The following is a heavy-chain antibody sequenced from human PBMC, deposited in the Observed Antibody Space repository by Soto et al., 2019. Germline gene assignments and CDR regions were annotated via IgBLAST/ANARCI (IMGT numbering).Heavy chain of an antibody. CDR2: IYYSGST. CDR1: GGSISSYY. Sequence: SETLSLTCTVSGGSISSYYWSWIRQPPGKGLEWIGYIYYSGSTNYNPSLKSRVTISVDTSKNQFSLKLSSVTAADTAVYYCARLPRYGDYAIDYWGQGTLVTVSS. J-gene: IGHJ4*02. V-gene: IGHV4-59*08. D-gene: IGHD4-17*01. CDR3: ARLPRYGDYAIDY.